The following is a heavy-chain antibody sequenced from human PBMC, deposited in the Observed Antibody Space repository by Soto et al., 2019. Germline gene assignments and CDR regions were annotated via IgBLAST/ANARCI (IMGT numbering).Heavy chain of an antibody. CDR1: GGSIKNTGAN. CDR2: VYYTGTT. Sequence: QLQLQESGPGLMKPSETLSLTCTVSGGSIKNTGANWGWVRQPPGKGPEWIGSVYYTGTTYYNPSLQSRVTISIDTSKNHYSLSGNSVAPADTAVYYCATHTSGSRNGPHTWGQGTLVTVTS. D-gene: IGHD1-26*01. V-gene: IGHV4-39*01. CDR3: ATHTSGSRNGPHT. J-gene: IGHJ5*02.